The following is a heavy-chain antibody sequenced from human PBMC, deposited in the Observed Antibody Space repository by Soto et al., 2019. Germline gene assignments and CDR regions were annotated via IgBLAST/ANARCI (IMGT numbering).Heavy chain of an antibody. Sequence: PGGSLRLSCAASGFTFSSYEMNWVRQAPGKGLEWVSYISTSGSIISYADSVKGRFTISRDNAKNSLYLQMNSLRAEDTAVYYCARKTRGDYWGQGTLVTVSS. J-gene: IGHJ4*02. CDR1: GFTFSSYE. V-gene: IGHV3-48*03. CDR2: ISTSGSII. CDR3: ARKTRGDY. D-gene: IGHD3-10*01.